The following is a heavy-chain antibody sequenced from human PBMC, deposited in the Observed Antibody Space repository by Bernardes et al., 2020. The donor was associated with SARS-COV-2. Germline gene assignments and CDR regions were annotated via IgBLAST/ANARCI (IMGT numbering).Heavy chain of an antibody. CDR1: GFSFSAYW. D-gene: IGHD2-15*01. V-gene: IGHV3-74*03. CDR3: VRDLAGGRGS. CDR2: LNEHGTIT. J-gene: IGHJ4*02. Sequence: GGSLRLSCVVSGFSFSAYWMHWVRQALGKGLVWVSRLNEHGTITTYADSVKGRFTISRDNAKNTLYLQMNSLRAEDTATYYCVRDLAGGRGSWGQGTLVTVSS.